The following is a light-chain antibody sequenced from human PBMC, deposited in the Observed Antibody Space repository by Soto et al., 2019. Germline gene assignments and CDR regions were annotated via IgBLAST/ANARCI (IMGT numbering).Light chain of an antibody. V-gene: IGKV3-20*01. CDR1: QSVSSSY. CDR2: GAS. J-gene: IGKJ5*01. CDR3: QQYGRSPWT. Sequence: EIVLTQSPGTLSLSPGDRATLSCRASQSVSSSYLAWYQQKPGQAPGLLIYGASSRATGIPDRFSGCGSGTDLTITISRLEPEDFEVYYCQQYGRSPWTFGQGTRLEIK.